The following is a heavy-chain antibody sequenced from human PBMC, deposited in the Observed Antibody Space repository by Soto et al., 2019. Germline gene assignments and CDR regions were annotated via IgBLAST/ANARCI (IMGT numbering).Heavy chain of an antibody. CDR2: IYYSGST. CDR1: GGSISSGGYY. CDR3: ARDEVVAVAGSGWFDP. D-gene: IGHD6-19*01. Sequence: QVQLQESGPGLVKPSQTLSLTCTVSGGSISSGGYYWNWIRQHPGKGLEWIGYIYYSGSTYYNPSRKSRVTISVDESKNQCSLKLGSVTAADTAGYYCARDEVVAVAGSGWFDPWGQGTLVTVSS. V-gene: IGHV4-31*03. J-gene: IGHJ5*02.